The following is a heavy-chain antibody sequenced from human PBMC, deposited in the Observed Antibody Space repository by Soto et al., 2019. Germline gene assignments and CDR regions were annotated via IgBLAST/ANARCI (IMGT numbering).Heavy chain of an antibody. Sequence: GSLRLSCAASGFTLSTYAMSWVRQAPGKGLEWVSSINNSGGRTNYAGSVKGRFTIFRDNSKNTLYLQMNSLRVEDTAVYYCVKDRRDYISNWFDPWGQGTLVTVSS. CDR1: GFTLSTYA. V-gene: IGHV3-23*01. D-gene: IGHD3-9*01. CDR3: VKDRRDYISNWFDP. CDR2: INNSGGRT. J-gene: IGHJ5*02.